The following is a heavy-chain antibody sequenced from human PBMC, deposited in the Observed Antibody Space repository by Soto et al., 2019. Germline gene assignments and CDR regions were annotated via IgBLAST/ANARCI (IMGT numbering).Heavy chain of an antibody. Sequence: PGGSLRLSCAASGFTFNTYWMGWVRQAPGKGLEWVANIKQDGNEKYYVDSLKGRFTISRDNAKNSLYLQMNSLRAEDTAVYYCARPLGWRDAFGIWGKGTMVTVSS. D-gene: IGHD6-19*01. CDR3: ARPLGWRDAFGI. V-gene: IGHV3-7*01. CDR1: GFTFNTYW. CDR2: IKQDGNEK. J-gene: IGHJ3*02.